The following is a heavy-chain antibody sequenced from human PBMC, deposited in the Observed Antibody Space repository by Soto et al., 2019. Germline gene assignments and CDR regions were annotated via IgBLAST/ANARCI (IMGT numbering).Heavy chain of an antibody. D-gene: IGHD1-26*01. J-gene: IGHJ4*02. Sequence: GGSLRLSCAASGFTFSSYSMNWVRQAPGKGLEWVSYISSSSSTIYYADSVKGRFTISRDNAKNSLYLQMNSLRDEDTAVYYCARDLNHEWELLSYLDYWGQGTLVTVSS. CDR1: GFTFSSYS. CDR2: ISSSSSTI. V-gene: IGHV3-48*02. CDR3: ARDLNHEWELLSYLDY.